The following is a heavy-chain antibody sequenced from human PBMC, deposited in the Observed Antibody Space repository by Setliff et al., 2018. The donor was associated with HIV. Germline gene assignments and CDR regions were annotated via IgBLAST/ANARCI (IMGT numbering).Heavy chain of an antibody. CDR1: GGSMDNYY. Sequence: SETLSLTCIVSGGSMDNYYWNWVRQTPGKGLEWIGYIYESAYSHYTVSLRSRVTISMDTSKNQFSLTLRSVTAADRAVYYCARAHMHRGVVAWSLYYFDYWGQGALVTVSS. CDR3: ARAHMHRGVVAWSLYYFDY. V-gene: IGHV4-59*01. D-gene: IGHD3-10*01. J-gene: IGHJ4*02. CDR2: IYESAYS.